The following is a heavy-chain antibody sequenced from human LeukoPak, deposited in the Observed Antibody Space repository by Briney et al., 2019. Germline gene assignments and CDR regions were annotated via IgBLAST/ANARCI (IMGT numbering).Heavy chain of an antibody. V-gene: IGHV3-43*01. J-gene: IGHJ4*02. Sequence: GGSLRLSCAASGFTFDDYTMHWVRQAPGKGLEWVSLISWDGGSTYYADSVKGRFTISRDNSKNSLYLQMNSLRTEDTALYYCAKGRRWLGYYFDYWGQGTLVTVSS. D-gene: IGHD6-19*01. CDR1: GFTFDDYT. CDR2: ISWDGGST. CDR3: AKGRRWLGYYFDY.